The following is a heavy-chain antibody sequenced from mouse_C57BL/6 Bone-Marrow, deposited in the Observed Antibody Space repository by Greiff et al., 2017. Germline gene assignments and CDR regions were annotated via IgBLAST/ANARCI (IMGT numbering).Heavy chain of an antibody. CDR1: GFSLTSYG. D-gene: IGHD2-1*01. CDR2: IWSGGST. V-gene: IGHV2-2*01. CDR3: ASYGNYAWFAY. J-gene: IGHJ3*01. Sequence: VQLQQSGPGLVQPSQSLSITCTASGFSLTSYGVHWVRQSPGKGLEWLGVIWSGGSTDYNAAFISRLSISKDNSKSQVFFKMNSLQADDTAIYYCASYGNYAWFAYWGQGTLVTVSA.